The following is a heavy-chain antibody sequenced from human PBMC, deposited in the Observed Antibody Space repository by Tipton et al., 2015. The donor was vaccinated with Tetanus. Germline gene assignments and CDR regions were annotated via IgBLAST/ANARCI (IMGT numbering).Heavy chain of an antibody. V-gene: IGHV3-33*06. CDR1: GFIFSSYG. CDR2: SWYDGTDK. Sequence: SLRLSCAASGFIFSSYGIHWVRQAPGKGLEWLAVSWYDGTDKYYADSVKGRFTISRDNSKNTLYLQMNGLRADDTAVYYCAKVLEWYYYYYNGLDVWGQGP. D-gene: IGHD3-3*01. CDR3: AKVLEWYYYYYNGLDV. J-gene: IGHJ6*02.